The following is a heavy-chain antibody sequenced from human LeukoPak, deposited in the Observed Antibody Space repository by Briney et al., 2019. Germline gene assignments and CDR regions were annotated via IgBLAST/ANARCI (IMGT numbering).Heavy chain of an antibody. CDR3: ARDLYFERHYYYGMDV. Sequence: PGGSVRLSCAASGFTVSSNYMSWLPHATGRGLVGVSDIYSGGSTYYADSVKGRLTISRDNSRITMYLQMNSLRAEDTAVYYCARDLYFERHYYYGMDVWGKGTTVTVSS. D-gene: IGHD3-9*01. CDR1: GFTVSSNY. CDR2: IYSGGST. V-gene: IGHV3-66*01. J-gene: IGHJ6*04.